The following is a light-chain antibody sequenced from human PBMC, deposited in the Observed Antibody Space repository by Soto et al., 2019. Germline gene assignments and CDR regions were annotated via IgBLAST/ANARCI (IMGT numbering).Light chain of an antibody. CDR3: QHRAT. CDR2: AAS. J-gene: IGKJ4*01. CDR1: QSISNS. Sequence: IQMTQSPSSLSASVGDRVTITCRASQSISNSLNWYQQKSGKAPKLLIYAASNLQSGVPSRFSGSGSGTDFTLTISSLQPEDFATYYCQHRATFGGGTKXEXK. V-gene: IGKV1-39*01.